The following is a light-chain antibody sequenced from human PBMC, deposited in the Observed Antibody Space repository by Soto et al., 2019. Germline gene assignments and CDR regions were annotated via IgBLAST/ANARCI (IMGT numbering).Light chain of an antibody. V-gene: IGKV3-20*01. CDR1: QSVNNNY. J-gene: IGKJ1*01. CDR3: QQYATYAPST. CDR2: RAS. Sequence: EIVLTQSPGTLSLSPGERATLSCRASQSVNNNYVAWYQQKPGQAPRLLIFRASNKATGIPDRFSGSGSGTDFTLTISSLESGDSGTYHCQQYATYAPSTFGQGTKVAIK.